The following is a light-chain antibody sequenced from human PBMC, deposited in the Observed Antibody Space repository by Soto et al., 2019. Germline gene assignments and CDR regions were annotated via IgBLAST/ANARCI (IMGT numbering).Light chain of an antibody. CDR1: QSVSSNY. CDR2: GAF. V-gene: IGKV3-20*01. CDR3: QQYGSSPRT. J-gene: IGKJ1*01. Sequence: EIVLTQSPGTLSLSPGERATFSCRASQSVSSNYLAWYQQKPGQAPRLLIYGAFKRATGIPDRFSGSGSGTDFTLTISRMAPEDFAVYCCQQYGSSPRTFGQGTKVDIK.